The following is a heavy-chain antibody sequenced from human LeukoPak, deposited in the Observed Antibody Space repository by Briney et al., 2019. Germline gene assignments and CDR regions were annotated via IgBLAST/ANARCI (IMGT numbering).Heavy chain of an antibody. J-gene: IGHJ3*02. CDR1: GGSFSSGGYY. CDR2: IYTSGST. Sequence: SQTLSLTCTVSGGSFSSGGYYWSWIRQPAGKGLEWNGRIYTSGSTNYNPSLKSRVTMSVDTSKNQFSLKLSSVTAADTAVYYCAREGYSSSWDTFDIWGQGTMVTVSS. CDR3: AREGYSSSWDTFDI. V-gene: IGHV4-61*02. D-gene: IGHD6-13*01.